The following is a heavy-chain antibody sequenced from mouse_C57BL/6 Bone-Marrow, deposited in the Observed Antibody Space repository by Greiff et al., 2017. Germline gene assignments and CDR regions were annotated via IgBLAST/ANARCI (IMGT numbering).Heavy chain of an antibody. CDR3: AYGSSHWYFDG. D-gene: IGHD1-1*01. V-gene: IGHV1-74*01. Sequence: VQLQQPGAELVKPGASVKVSCKASGYTFTSYWMHWVKQRPGQGLEWIGRIAPSDSDTNYNQKFKGKATLTVDKSSSTAYMQLSSLTSEDSAVYYWAYGSSHWYFDGGGTGTTVTVSS. CDR2: IAPSDSDT. J-gene: IGHJ1*03. CDR1: GYTFTSYW.